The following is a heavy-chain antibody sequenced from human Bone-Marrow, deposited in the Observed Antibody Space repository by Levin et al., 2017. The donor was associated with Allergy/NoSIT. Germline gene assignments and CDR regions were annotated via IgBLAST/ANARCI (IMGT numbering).Heavy chain of an antibody. CDR3: AKRYCSSTSWLDP. CDR2: MNPNSGNT. V-gene: IGHV1-8*01. J-gene: IGHJ5*02. Sequence: ASVKVSCKASGYTFTSYDINWVRQATGQGLEWMGWMNPNSGNTGYAQKFQGRVTMTRNTSISTAYMELSSLRSEDTAVYYCAKRYCSSTSWLDPWGQGTLVTVSS. CDR1: GYTFTSYD. D-gene: IGHD2-2*01.